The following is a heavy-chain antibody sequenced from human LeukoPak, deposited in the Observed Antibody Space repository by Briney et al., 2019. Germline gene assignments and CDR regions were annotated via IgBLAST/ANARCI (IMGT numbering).Heavy chain of an antibody. CDR3: ARPLLVGNAFDI. D-gene: IGHD1-26*01. Sequence: SETLSLTCTVSNGSISSDTYFWSWLRQPAGKGLEWIGRMSTSGISNYSPSLKSIVTVTLDTSKYKFSLKLSSVTAGDTAVYYCARPLLVGNAFDIWGQGTMVSVSS. V-gene: IGHV4-61*02. J-gene: IGHJ3*02. CDR1: NGSISSDTYF. CDR2: MSTSGIS.